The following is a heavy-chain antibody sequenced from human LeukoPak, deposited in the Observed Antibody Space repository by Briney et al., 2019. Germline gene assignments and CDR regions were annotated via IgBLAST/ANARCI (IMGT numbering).Heavy chain of an antibody. CDR2: ISSSGTTI. CDR3: ARVGVVVAATGNLWFDP. Sequence: GGCLRLSCAVSGFTLSSYEMNWVRQAPVKWLEWVSYISSSGTTIYYADSVKGRFTISRDNAKNSLYLQMNSLRAEDTGVYYCARVGVVVAATGNLWFDPWGQGTLVTVSS. D-gene: IGHD2-15*01. CDR1: GFTLSSYE. V-gene: IGHV3-48*03. J-gene: IGHJ5*02.